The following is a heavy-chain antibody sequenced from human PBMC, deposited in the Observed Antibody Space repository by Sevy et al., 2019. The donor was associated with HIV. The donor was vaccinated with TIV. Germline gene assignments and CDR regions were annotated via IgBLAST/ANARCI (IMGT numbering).Heavy chain of an antibody. V-gene: IGHV3-30-3*01. D-gene: IGHD7-27*01. Sequence: GSLRLSCAVSGFAFSTYAMHWVRQAPGKGLECVATVSSDGSEINYADSVKGRFTISRDNSRNTLYLQMNSLRTEDTAMYYCARDQLGSIDYWGQGTLVTVSS. CDR1: GFAFSTYA. J-gene: IGHJ4*02. CDR3: ARDQLGSIDY. CDR2: VSSDGSEI.